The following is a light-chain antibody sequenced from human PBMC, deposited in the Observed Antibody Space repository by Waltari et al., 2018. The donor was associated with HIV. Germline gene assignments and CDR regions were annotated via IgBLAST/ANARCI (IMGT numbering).Light chain of an antibody. Sequence: DIVMTQSPDSLAVSPGERATINCKSSQSVLYSSNNKNYLVWYQQKPGQPPKLLIYWASTRESGVPDRFSGSGSGTDFTLTISSLQAEDVAVYYCQQYYSTPLTFGQGTKLEIK. J-gene: IGKJ2*01. CDR2: WAS. V-gene: IGKV4-1*01. CDR3: QQYYSTPLT. CDR1: QSVLYSSNNKNY.